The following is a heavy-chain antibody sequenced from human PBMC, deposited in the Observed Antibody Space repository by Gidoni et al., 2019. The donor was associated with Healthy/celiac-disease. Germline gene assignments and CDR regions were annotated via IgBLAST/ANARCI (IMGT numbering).Heavy chain of an antibody. J-gene: IGHJ5*02. CDR2: ISGSGGST. D-gene: IGHD6-13*01. Sequence: EVQLLESGGGLVEPGGSLRLSCAASGFPFSSYAMGWVRQAPGKGLEWVSAISGSGGSTYYADSVKGRFTISRDNSKNTLYLQMNSLRAEDTAVYYCAKDQASSSWYSGWFDPWGQGTLVTVSS. CDR3: AKDQASSSWYSGWFDP. CDR1: GFPFSSYA. V-gene: IGHV3-23*01.